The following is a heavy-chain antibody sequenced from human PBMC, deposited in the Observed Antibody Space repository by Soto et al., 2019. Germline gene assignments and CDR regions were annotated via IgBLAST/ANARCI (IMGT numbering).Heavy chain of an antibody. CDR3: AGGRRVVVGSSTYYGMDV. CDR2: IIPVFGPV. D-gene: IGHD3-22*01. J-gene: IGHJ6*02. V-gene: IGHV1-69*01. Sequence: LLQSGAEVKKPGTSVKVSCKASGGTPSNSAISWVRQAPGQGLEWMGGIIPVFGPVKYAQNFQGRVTITAVESKNTAYMELRSLRPEDTAVYYCAGGRRVVVGSSTYYGMDVWGQGTKVTVSS. CDR1: GGTPSNSA.